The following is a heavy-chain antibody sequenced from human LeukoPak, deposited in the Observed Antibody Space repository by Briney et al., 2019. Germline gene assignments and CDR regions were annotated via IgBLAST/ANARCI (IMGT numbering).Heavy chain of an antibody. Sequence: SETLSLTCTVSGGSLSNSYWSWIRQPAGEGLEWIGRVYTRGSTDYNPSLKSRVTMSIDTSKNQFSLKLSSVTAADTAVYYCARDIWNGGRWFDPWGQGTLVIVSS. CDR1: GGSLSNSY. CDR2: VYTRGST. D-gene: IGHD1-1*01. CDR3: ARDIWNGGRWFDP. J-gene: IGHJ5*02. V-gene: IGHV4-4*07.